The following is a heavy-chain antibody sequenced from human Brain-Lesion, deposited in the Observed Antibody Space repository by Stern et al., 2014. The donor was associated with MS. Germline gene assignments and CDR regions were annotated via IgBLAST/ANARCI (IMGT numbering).Heavy chain of an antibody. CDR1: GGSVSSTSYA. J-gene: IGHJ5*02. D-gene: IGHD2-15*01. CDR2: IYYSGNT. CDR3: AGEEDIRYCSGGSCTGNWFDP. Sequence: VQLEESGPGLVKPSETLSLTCTVAGGSVSSTSYAWAWIRQPPGKGLEWIGTIYYSGNTHYSPSPKSRLTISLDTSKNSFSLQLGSVTAADTAVYYCAGEEDIRYCSGGSCTGNWFDPWGQGTLVTVSS. V-gene: IGHV4-39*02.